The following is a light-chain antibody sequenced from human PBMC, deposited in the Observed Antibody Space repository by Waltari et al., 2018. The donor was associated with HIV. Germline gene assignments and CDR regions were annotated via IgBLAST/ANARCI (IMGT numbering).Light chain of an antibody. CDR2: EVY. J-gene: IGLJ2*01. CDR1: SSDVGGNNY. Sequence: QSALTQPPSASGSPGQSVTISCNGTSSDVGGNNYVSWYQQYPGKAPRLMIYEVYKRPSGVPHRFSGSKCGNTASLTVSGLQAEDEANYYCSSYAGINTYVLFGGGTKLTVL. CDR3: SSYAGINTYVL. V-gene: IGLV2-8*01.